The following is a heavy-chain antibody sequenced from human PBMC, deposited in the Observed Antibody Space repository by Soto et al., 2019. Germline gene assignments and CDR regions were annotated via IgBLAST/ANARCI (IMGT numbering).Heavy chain of an antibody. V-gene: IGHV3-48*03. Sequence: PGGSLRLSCAASGFAFGFYEMTWVRQAPGKGLEWVSYIKTSGDTKYYADSVKGRFTISRDNARNSLYLQMNSLRAEDTAVYYCARDGYGDPYFYYGLDVWGQGTTVTV. CDR2: IKTSGDTK. J-gene: IGHJ6*02. CDR3: ARDGYGDPYFYYGLDV. D-gene: IGHD4-17*01. CDR1: GFAFGFYE.